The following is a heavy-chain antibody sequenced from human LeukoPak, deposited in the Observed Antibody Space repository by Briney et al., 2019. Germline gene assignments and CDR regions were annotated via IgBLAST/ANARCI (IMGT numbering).Heavy chain of an antibody. CDR1: GFTFSSYA. J-gene: IGHJ4*02. CDR2: ISYDGSNK. CDR3: AKDSPHFDY. Sequence: GGSLRLSCAASGFTFSSYAMHWVRQAPGKGLEWVAVISYDGSNKYYADSVKGRFTISRDNSKNTLYLQMNSLRAEDTAVYYCAKDSPHFDYWGQGTLVTVSS. V-gene: IGHV3-30-3*01.